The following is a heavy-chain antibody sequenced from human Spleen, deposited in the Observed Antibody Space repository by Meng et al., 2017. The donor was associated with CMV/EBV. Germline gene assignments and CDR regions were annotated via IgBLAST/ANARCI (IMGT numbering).Heavy chain of an antibody. V-gene: IGHV3-30*18. CDR1: YG. J-gene: IGHJ2*01. Sequence: YGMHWVRQAQGKGLEWVALYASDGTYKYYADSMKGRFTISRDNSRNILFLQMNSVRAEDTAVYYCAKDRGGDDYGDYQSNWYFDLWGRGTLVTVSS. D-gene: IGHD4-17*01. CDR3: AKDRGGDDYGDYQSNWYFDL. CDR2: YASDGTYK.